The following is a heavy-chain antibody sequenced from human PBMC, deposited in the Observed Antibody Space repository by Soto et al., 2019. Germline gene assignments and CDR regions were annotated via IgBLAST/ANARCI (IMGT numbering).Heavy chain of an antibody. V-gene: IGHV3-23*01. D-gene: IGHD1-26*01. CDR3: ARRCIGSYRQY. Sequence: EVQLLESGGGLVQPGGSLRLSCAASGFTFSSYAMRWVRQAPVKGLEWVSAISGSGDSTYYADSVKGRFTISRDNSKNTMYLQMNRRRAEGTVVYYCARRCIGSYRQYSGQGTLVNVSS. CDR1: GFTFSSYA. CDR2: ISGSGDST. J-gene: IGHJ4*02.